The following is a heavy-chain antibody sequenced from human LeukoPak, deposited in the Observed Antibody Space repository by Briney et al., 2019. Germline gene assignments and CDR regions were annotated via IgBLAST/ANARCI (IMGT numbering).Heavy chain of an antibody. D-gene: IGHD2-8*02. CDR2: TVGSGPDT. Sequence: LGGSLRLSCAASGFTSTNYAMSWVRQTPGKGLEWVSATVGSGPDTYHADSVKGRFTVSRDNSRNTLYLQMNSLRVEDTAVYYCTKAPLRSCTGAFCYPFDYWGQGTLVTVSS. CDR3: TKAPLRSCTGAFCYPFDY. CDR1: GFTSTNYA. J-gene: IGHJ4*02. V-gene: IGHV3-23*01.